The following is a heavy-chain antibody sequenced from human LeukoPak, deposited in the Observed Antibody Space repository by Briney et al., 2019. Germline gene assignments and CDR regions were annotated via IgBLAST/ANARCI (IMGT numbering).Heavy chain of an antibody. D-gene: IGHD6-19*01. J-gene: IGHJ4*02. V-gene: IGHV4-59*01. Sequence: SETLPLTCTVTGGSISSYYWSWIRQPPGKGLEWIGYIYYSGSTNYNPSLKSRVTISVDTSKKQFSLKLSSVTAADTDVYYCARVPVAGRTFDYWGQGTLVTVSS. CDR3: ARVPVAGRTFDY. CDR2: IYYSGST. CDR1: GGSISSYY.